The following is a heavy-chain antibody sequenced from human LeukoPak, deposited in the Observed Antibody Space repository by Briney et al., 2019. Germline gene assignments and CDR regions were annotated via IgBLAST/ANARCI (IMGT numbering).Heavy chain of an antibody. CDR1: GGSISSSSYY. CDR2: IYYSGST. CDR3: ASPRRYYGDYYSY. J-gene: IGHJ4*02. V-gene: IGHV4-39*01. D-gene: IGHD4-17*01. Sequence: SETLSLTCTVSGGSISSSSYYWGWIRQPPGKGREWIGSIYYSGSTYYNPSLKSRVTISVDTSKNQFSLKLSSVTAADTAVYYCASPRRYYGDYYSYWGQGTLVTVSS.